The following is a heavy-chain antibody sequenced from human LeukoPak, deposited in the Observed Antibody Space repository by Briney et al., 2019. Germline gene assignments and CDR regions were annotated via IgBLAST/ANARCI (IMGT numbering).Heavy chain of an antibody. Sequence: SETLSLTCSVSGGSISSSSYYWGWIRQPPGKGLEWIGSIYYSGSTYYNPSLKSRVTISGGTSKNQFSLKLTSVTAADTAVYYCSRGGSSSWYYFDYWGQGTLVTVSS. CDR3: SRGGSSSWYYFDY. J-gene: IGHJ4*02. CDR1: GGSISSSSYY. D-gene: IGHD6-13*01. V-gene: IGHV4-39*07. CDR2: IYYSGST.